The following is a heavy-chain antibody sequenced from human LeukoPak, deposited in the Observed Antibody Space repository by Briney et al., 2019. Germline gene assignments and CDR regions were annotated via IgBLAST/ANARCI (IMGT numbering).Heavy chain of an antibody. J-gene: IGHJ4*02. Sequence: PSETLSLTCAVYGGSFSGYYWSWIRQPPGKGLEWIGEINHSGRTKYNPSLKSRVTISVDTSKNQFSLKVSSVTAADTAVYFCARRPPNSGSCDGPSGLDYWGQATLVTVSS. D-gene: IGHD1-26*01. CDR1: GGSFSGYY. CDR2: INHSGRT. V-gene: IGHV4-34*01. CDR3: ARRPPNSGSCDGPSGLDY.